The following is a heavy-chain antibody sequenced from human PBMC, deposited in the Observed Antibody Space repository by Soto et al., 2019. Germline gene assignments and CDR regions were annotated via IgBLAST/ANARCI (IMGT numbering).Heavy chain of an antibody. J-gene: IGHJ4*02. CDR1: GFTFSSYA. Sequence: EVQLLESGGGLVQPGGSLRLSCGAAGFTFSSYAMAWVRQAPGKGLEWVSGIGGGGSGTYYADSVKGRFNISRDNSKGTLFLHMSNLRPDDTAIYYFAKAQAYHSGSFFDYWGQGTLVTVSS. V-gene: IGHV3-23*01. CDR2: IGGGGSGT. D-gene: IGHD3-10*01. CDR3: AKAQAYHSGSFFDY.